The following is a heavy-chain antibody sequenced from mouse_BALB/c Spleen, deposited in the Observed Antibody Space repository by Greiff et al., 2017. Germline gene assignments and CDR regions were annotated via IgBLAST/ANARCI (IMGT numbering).Heavy chain of an antibody. CDR3: ARPIYYGNYEKAY. V-gene: IGHV1S81*02. CDR1: GYTFTSYW. D-gene: IGHD2-1*01. CDR2: INPSNGRT. J-gene: IGHJ3*01. Sequence: QVQLKESGPELVKPGASVKLSCKASGYTFTSYWMHWVKQRPGQGLEWIGEINPSNGRTNYNEKFKSKATLTVDKSSSTAYMQLSSLTSEDSAVYYCARPIYYGNYEKAYWGQGTLVTVSA.